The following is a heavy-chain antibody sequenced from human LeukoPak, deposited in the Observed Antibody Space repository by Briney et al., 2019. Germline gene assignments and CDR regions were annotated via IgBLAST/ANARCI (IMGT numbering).Heavy chain of an antibody. J-gene: IGHJ3*02. Sequence: SETLSLTCTVSGGSISSYYWSWIRQPPGKGLEWIGYIYYSGSTNYNPSLKNRVTISVDTSKNQFSLKLSSVTAADTAVYYCARLPPGPLDAFDIWGQGTMVTVSS. CDR2: IYYSGST. V-gene: IGHV4-59*01. CDR1: GGSISSYY. CDR3: ARLPPGPLDAFDI.